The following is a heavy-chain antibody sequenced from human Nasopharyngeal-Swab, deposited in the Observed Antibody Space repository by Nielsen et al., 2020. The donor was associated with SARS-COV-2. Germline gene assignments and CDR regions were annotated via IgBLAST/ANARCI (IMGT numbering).Heavy chain of an antibody. J-gene: IGHJ3*02. CDR3: ARDVVGDTTTDAFDI. CDR2: IYHSGST. D-gene: IGHD1-26*01. Sequence: SETLSLTCAVSGGSISSSNWWSWVRQPPGKGLEWLGEIYHSGSTNYNPSLKSRVTISVEESKNQFSLKLSSVTAADTAVYFCARDVVGDTTTDAFDIWGQVTMVTVSS. CDR1: GGSISSSNW. V-gene: IGHV4-4*02.